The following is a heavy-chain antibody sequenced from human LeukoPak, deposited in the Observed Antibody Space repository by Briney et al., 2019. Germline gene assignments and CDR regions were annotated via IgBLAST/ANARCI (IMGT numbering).Heavy chain of an antibody. Sequence: GASVKVSCKASGYTFTSYGISWVRQAPGQGLEWMGWISAYNGNTNYAQKLQGRVTMTTDTSTSTAYMELRSLRSDDTAVYYCARVSFSTMIVVPDAFDIWGRGTMVTVSS. CDR3: ARVSFSTMIVVPDAFDI. CDR1: GYTFTSYG. V-gene: IGHV1-18*01. CDR2: ISAYNGNT. J-gene: IGHJ3*02. D-gene: IGHD3-22*01.